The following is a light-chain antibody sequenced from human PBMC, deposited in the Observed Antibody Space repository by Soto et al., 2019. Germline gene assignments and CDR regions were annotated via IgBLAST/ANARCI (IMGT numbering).Light chain of an antibody. Sequence: QAVVTQPPSVSGAPGQRVTISCTGSSSNFGAGYEVHWYKQVPGAAPTLVIFNNLNRPSGVPERFSGSKSGTSASLVISGLQAEDEADYYCQSYDSTLSAVVFGGGTKLTVL. CDR1: SSNFGAGYE. J-gene: IGLJ2*01. CDR2: NNL. CDR3: QSYDSTLSAVV. V-gene: IGLV1-40*01.